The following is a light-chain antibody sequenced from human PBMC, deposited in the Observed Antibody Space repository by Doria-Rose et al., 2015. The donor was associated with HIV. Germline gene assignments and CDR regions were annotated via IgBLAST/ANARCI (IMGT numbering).Light chain of an antibody. CDR2: DGS. CDR3: HQYGTSWT. Sequence: EIVLTQSPGTLSLSPGERATLSCRASQSYSSTYLAWYQQKPGQALSLLIYDGSTRATGITDKFSAGLSGTDFTLTINRLEPEDFALYYCHQYGTSWTFGQGTKVEI. J-gene: IGKJ1*01. CDR1: QSYSSTY. V-gene: IGKV3-20*01.